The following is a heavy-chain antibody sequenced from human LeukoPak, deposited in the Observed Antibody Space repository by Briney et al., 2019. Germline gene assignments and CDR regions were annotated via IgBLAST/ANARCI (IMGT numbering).Heavy chain of an antibody. CDR2: IYSGGST. CDR3: ARVVLVRGFDY. CDR1: GFTVSSNY. V-gene: IGHV3-53*03. J-gene: IGHJ4*02. D-gene: IGHD2-21*01. Sequence: GGSLRLSCAASGFTVSSNYMSWVRQAPGKGLEWVSVIYSGGSTYYADSVKGRFTISRDNAKNSLYLQMNSLRAEDTAVYYCARVVLVRGFDYWGQGTLVTVSS.